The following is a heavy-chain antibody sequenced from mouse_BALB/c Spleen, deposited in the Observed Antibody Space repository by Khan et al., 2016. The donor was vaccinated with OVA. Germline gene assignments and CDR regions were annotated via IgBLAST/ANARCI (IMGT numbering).Heavy chain of an antibody. V-gene: IGHV3-2*02. D-gene: IGHD1-1*01. CDR2: ISYSDVT. CDR3: ARGNYYGYYFDY. CDR1: GYSITSGYA. Sequence: EVQLQESGPGLVKPSQSLSLTCTVTGYSITSGYAWNWIRQFPGNQLEWMGFISYSDVTNYNPSLKSRISITRDTSKNQFFLQLNSVTTEDTATYYCARGNYYGYYFDYWGQGTTLTVSS. J-gene: IGHJ2*01.